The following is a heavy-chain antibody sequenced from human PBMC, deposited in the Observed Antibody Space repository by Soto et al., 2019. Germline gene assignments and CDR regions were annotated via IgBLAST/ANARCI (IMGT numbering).Heavy chain of an antibody. CDR2: IDPSDSYT. Sequence: PGESLKISCKGSGYSFTSYWISWVRQMPGKGLEWMGRIDPSDSYTNYSPSFQGHVTISADKSISTAYLQWSSLKASDTAMYYCASSDIVATDYYYGMDVWGQGTTVTVSS. V-gene: IGHV5-10-1*01. J-gene: IGHJ6*02. CDR1: GYSFTSYW. CDR3: ASSDIVATDYYYGMDV. D-gene: IGHD5-12*01.